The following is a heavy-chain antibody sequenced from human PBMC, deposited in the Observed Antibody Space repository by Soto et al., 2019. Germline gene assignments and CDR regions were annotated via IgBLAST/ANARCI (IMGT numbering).Heavy chain of an antibody. CDR1: GGSFSGYY. V-gene: IGHV4-34*01. Sequence: SETLSLTCAVYGGSFSGYYWSWIRQPPGKGLEWIGEINHSGSTNYNPSLKSRVTISVDTSKNQFSLKLSSVTAADTAVYYCARKQWLVKAGKFDYWGQGTLVTVSS. CDR2: INHSGST. J-gene: IGHJ4*02. CDR3: ARKQWLVKAGKFDY. D-gene: IGHD6-19*01.